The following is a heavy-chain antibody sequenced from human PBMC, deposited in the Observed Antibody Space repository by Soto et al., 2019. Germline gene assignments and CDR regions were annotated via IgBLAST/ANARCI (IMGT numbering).Heavy chain of an antibody. V-gene: IGHV4-31*03. J-gene: IGHJ5*01. Sequence: QVQLQESGPGLVKPSQTLSLTCTVSGDSISRGGYYYNWIRHLPGKGLEWIGYIYHTGSTNYNPSLKSRVTISVDTSKNQLSLELRSVTAADTAVYYCARDGAGGYGLGWFDPWGQGTLVTGSS. D-gene: IGHD2-15*01. CDR3: ARDGAGGYGLGWFDP. CDR1: GDSISRGGYY. CDR2: IYHTGST.